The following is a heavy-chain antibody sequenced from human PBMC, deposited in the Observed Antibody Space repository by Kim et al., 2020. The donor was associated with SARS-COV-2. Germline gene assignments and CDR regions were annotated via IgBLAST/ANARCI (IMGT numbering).Heavy chain of an antibody. J-gene: IGHJ4*02. CDR1: GFTFSSYA. Sequence: GGSLRLSCAASGFTFSSYAMSWVRQAPGKGLEWVSAISGSGGSTYYADSVKGRFTISRDNSKNTLYLQMNSLRAEDTAVYYCAKGGRRLLLRSLGYWGQGTLVTVSS. V-gene: IGHV3-23*01. CDR3: AKGGRRLLLRSLGY. D-gene: IGHD3-22*01. CDR2: ISGSGGST.